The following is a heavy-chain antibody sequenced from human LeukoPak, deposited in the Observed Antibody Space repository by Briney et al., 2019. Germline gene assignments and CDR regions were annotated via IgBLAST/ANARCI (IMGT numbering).Heavy chain of an antibody. V-gene: IGHV4-59*01. CDR1: GGSISSYY. D-gene: IGHD3-10*01. CDR3: ARGTGLGSGSTGG. J-gene: IGHJ4*02. CDR2: IYSSGST. Sequence: PSETLSLTCTVSGGSISSYYWSWIRQPPGKGLEWIGYIYSSGSTNYNPSLNSRVTISVDTSKKQFSLKLSAVTAADTAVYYCARGTGLGSGSTGGWGQGTLVTVSS.